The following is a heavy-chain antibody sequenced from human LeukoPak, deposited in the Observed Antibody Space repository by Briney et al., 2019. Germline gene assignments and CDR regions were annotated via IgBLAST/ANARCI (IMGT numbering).Heavy chain of an antibody. V-gene: IGHV3-21*01. Sequence: GGSLRLSCAASGFTFSSYSMNWVRQAPGKGLEWVSSISSSSSYIYYADSVKGRFTISRENAKNSLYLQMNSLRAEDTAVYYCARVTRSPFGWFDPWGQGTLVTVSS. J-gene: IGHJ5*02. CDR1: GFTFSSYS. CDR3: ARVTRSPFGWFDP. CDR2: ISSSSSYI. D-gene: IGHD4-17*01.